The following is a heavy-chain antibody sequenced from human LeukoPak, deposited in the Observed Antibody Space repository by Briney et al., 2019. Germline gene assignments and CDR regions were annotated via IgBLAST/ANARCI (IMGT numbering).Heavy chain of an antibody. D-gene: IGHD4-17*01. V-gene: IGHV1-69*13. CDR1: GGTFSSYA. J-gene: IGHJ5*02. CDR3: ARVSSVTSIGWFDP. CDR2: IIPNFGTA. Sequence: SVKVSCKASGGTFSSYAISWVRQAPGQGLEWMGGIIPNFGTANYAQKFQGRVTIAADESTSTAYMELSSLRSEDTAVYYCARVSSVTSIGWFDPWGQGTLVTVSS.